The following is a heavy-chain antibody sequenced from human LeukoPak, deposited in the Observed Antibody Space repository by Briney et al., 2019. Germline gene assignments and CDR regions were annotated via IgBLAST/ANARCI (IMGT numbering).Heavy chain of an antibody. CDR1: GGSISSYH. CDR3: ARGDSSGNYYFDY. CDR2: IYTSGST. D-gene: IGHD3-22*01. J-gene: IGHJ4*02. Sequence: SETLSLTCTVSGGSISSYHWNWIRQPAGKGLEWIGCIYTSGSTNYNPSLKSRVTMSVDTSKNQFSLKLTSVTAADTAVCYCARGDSSGNYYFDYWGQGTLVTVSS. V-gene: IGHV4-4*07.